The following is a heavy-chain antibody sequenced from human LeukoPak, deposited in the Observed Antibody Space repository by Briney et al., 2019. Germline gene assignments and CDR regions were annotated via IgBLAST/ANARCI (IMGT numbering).Heavy chain of an antibody. CDR3: AREYSSGWYMGAFYI. CDR1: GYTFTSYG. V-gene: IGHV1-18*01. CDR2: ISAYNGNT. D-gene: IGHD6-19*01. J-gene: IGHJ3*02. Sequence: GASVKVSCKASGYTFTSYGISWVRQAPGQGLEWMGWISAYNGNTNYAQKLQGRVTMTTDTSTSTAYMELRSLRSDDTAVYYCAREYSSGWYMGAFYIWGQGTMVTVSS.